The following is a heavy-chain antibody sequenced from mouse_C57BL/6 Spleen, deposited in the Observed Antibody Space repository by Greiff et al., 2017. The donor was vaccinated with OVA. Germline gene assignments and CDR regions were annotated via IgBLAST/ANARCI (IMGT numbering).Heavy chain of an antibody. V-gene: IGHV1-20*01. J-gene: IGHJ2*01. D-gene: IGHD2-5*01. Sequence: EVQLQQSGPELVKPGDSVTISCKASCSSFPVSFLTCLLQRPGKSLEWIGRITPSHGDPFYNQKFKGKATLTVDKSSSTAHMELRSLTSEDSAVYYCARSTIVTFDYWGQGTTLTVSS. CDR2: ITPSHGDP. CDR3: ARSTIVTFDY. CDR1: CSSFPVSF.